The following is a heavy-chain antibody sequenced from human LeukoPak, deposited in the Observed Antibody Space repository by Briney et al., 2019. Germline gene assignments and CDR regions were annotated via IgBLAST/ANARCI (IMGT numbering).Heavy chain of an antibody. V-gene: IGHV4-38-2*01. D-gene: IGHD4/OR15-4a*01. CDR3: ARGTMVSDGFDI. Sequence: SETLSLTCAVSGYSISSGYYWGWIRQPPGKGLEWIGSIYHSGNTYYNPSLKSRVTISVDTSKNQSSLKLSSVTAADTAVYYCARGTMVSDGFDIWGQGTLVTVSS. J-gene: IGHJ3*02. CDR2: IYHSGNT. CDR1: GYSISSGYY.